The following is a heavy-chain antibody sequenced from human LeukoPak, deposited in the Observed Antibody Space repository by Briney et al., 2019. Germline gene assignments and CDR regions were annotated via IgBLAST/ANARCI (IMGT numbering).Heavy chain of an antibody. CDR3: ARGLIEMATIKVFDY. CDR1: GYTFTSYY. V-gene: IGHV1-46*01. CDR2: INPSGGST. Sequence: GASVKVSCKASGYTFTSYYMHWVRHAPGQGHEWMGIINPSGGSTSYAQKFQGRVTMTRDTSTSTVYMELSSLRSEDTAVYYCARGLIEMATIKVFDYWGQGTLVTVSS. J-gene: IGHJ4*02. D-gene: IGHD5-24*01.